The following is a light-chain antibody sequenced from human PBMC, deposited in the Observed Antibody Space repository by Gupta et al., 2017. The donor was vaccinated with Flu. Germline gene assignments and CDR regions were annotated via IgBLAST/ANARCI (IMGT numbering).Light chain of an antibody. V-gene: IGLV2-11*01. CDR3: SSHAGRVTWV. J-gene: IGLJ1*01. CDR2: DVT. CDR1: SNDVGGSNR. Sequence: QSAPPQPRSVSGSPGQSVNISCIGSSNDVGGSNRVSWYQQRPGKAPKLILYDVTERPSGVPDRFSGSKSGNTASLTISGLQADDEADYYCSSHAGRVTWVFGTGTTVTVL.